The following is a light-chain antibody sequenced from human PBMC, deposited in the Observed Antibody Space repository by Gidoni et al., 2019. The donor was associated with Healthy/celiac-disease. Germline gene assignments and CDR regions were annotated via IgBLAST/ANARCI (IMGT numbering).Light chain of an antibody. V-gene: IGKV3-11*01. CDR3: QQRGRWPLT. CDR2: GAS. CDR1: QSLGTF. J-gene: IGKJ4*01. Sequence: EIVLTQSPATLSLSPGERATLSCRASQSLGTFLVWYQHKPGQAPRLLIYGASTRSTGVPARFSGAGSGTDFTLTIASLGPEDFAIYYCQQRGRWPLTFGGXTRVEI.